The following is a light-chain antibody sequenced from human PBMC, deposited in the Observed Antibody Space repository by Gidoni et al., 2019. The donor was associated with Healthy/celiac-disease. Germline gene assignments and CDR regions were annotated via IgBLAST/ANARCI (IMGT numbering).Light chain of an antibody. CDR2: ASS. V-gene: IGKV1-39*01. CDR3: QRSYSTPWT. Sequence: DIQMTQSPSSLSASVGDRVTITCRASQSISSSLNWYQQKPGEAPKLLIYASSSLQGGVPTRFSSSGSMPDFTLTSSSLQPEYVATYYYQRSYSTPWTFGQGTKVEIK. J-gene: IGKJ1*01. CDR1: QSISSS.